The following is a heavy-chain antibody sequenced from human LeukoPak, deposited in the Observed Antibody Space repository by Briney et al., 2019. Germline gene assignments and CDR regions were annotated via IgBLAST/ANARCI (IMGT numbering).Heavy chain of an antibody. V-gene: IGHV4-4*07. Sequence: PSETLCLTCTVSGGSISSYYWSWIRQPAGKGLEWIGRIYTSGSTNYNPSLKSRVTISIDKSKNQFYLKLISVTAADTAVYYCARDGGLGTIDYWGQGTLVTVSS. D-gene: IGHD2-8*01. J-gene: IGHJ4*02. CDR2: IYTSGST. CDR1: GGSISSYY. CDR3: ARDGGLGTIDY.